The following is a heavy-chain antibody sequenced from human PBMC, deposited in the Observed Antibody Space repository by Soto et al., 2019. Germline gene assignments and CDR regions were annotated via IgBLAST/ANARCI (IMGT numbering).Heavy chain of an antibody. CDR3: ARLHGRGVFDH. CDR1: GFTFNMYA. J-gene: IGHJ4*02. V-gene: IGHV3-23*01. Sequence: EVQLLESGGGLVQPGGSLTLSCTASGFTFNMYAMSWVRQAPGKALEWVSAISGSGVSTYYADSVKLRFTISRDNSKNSLYLQMNSLRAEDTAVYYCARLHGRGVFDHWGQGTLVTVSS. CDR2: ISGSGVST.